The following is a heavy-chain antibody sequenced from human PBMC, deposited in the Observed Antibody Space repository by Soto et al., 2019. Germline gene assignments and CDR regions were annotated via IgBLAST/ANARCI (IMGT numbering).Heavy chain of an antibody. CDR1: GYTFTSYG. J-gene: IGHJ4*02. CDR3: ARESPRYCSGGSCYSLDY. D-gene: IGHD2-15*01. Sequence: QVQLVQSGAEVKKPGASVKVSCKASGYTFTSYGISWVRQAPGQGLEWMGWISAYNGNTNYAQKLQGRVTMTTDTSTSTAYMELRSLRSDDTAVYYCARESPRYCSGGSCYSLDYWGQGTLVTVSS. CDR2: ISAYNGNT. V-gene: IGHV1-18*04.